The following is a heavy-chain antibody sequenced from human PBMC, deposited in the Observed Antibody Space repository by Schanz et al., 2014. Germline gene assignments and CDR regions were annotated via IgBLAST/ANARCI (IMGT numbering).Heavy chain of an antibody. CDR1: GFVFRTFA. CDR3: AKDVDFWSGYYLDY. J-gene: IGHJ4*02. V-gene: IGHV3-23*01. CDR2: ISGSGAST. D-gene: IGHD3-3*01. Sequence: EVQLLESGGTVVQPGGSLRVSCAASGFVFRTFAMYWVRQASGKGLEWVSAISGSGASTYYADSVKGRFTISRDNSKNTLYLQMNSLRSEDTAVYYCAKDVDFWSGYYLDYWGQGTLVTVSS.